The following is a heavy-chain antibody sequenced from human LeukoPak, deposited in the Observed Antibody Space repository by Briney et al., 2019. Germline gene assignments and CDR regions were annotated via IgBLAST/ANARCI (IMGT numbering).Heavy chain of an antibody. Sequence: GGSLRLSCAATGFTFSSYGMHWVRQAPGKGLEWVAFIRYDGSNKYYADSVKGRFTISRDNSKNTLYLQMNSLRAEDTAVYYCAKMGSGSYSGDAFDIWGQGTMVTVSS. CDR1: GFTFSSYG. J-gene: IGHJ3*02. CDR3: AKMGSGSYSGDAFDI. CDR2: IRYDGSNK. V-gene: IGHV3-30*02. D-gene: IGHD1-26*01.